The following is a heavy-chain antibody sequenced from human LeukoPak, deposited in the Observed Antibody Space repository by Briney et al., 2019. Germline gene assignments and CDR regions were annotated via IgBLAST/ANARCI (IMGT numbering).Heavy chain of an antibody. CDR1: GGSISSYY. V-gene: IGHV4-59*01. D-gene: IGHD1-26*01. J-gene: IGHJ5*02. CDR2: IYYSGST. Sequence: NPSETLSLTCTVSGGSISSYYWSWIRQPPGKGLEWIGYIYYSGSTNYNPSLKSRVTISVDTSKNQFSLKLSSVTAADTAVYYCASTKRVGHWFDPWGQGTLVTVSS. CDR3: ASTKRVGHWFDP.